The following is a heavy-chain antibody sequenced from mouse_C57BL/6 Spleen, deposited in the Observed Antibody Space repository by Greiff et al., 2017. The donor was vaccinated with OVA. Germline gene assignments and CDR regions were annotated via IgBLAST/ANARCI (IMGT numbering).Heavy chain of an antibody. CDR2: IDPENGDT. Sequence: DVQLQESGAELVRPGASVKLSCTASGFNIKDDYMHWVKQRPEQGLEWIGWIDPENGDTEYASKFQGKATITADTSSNTAYLQLSSLTSEDTAVYYCTAHRGFAYWGQGTLVTVSA. CDR1: GFNIKDDY. J-gene: IGHJ3*01. V-gene: IGHV14-4*01. D-gene: IGHD3-1*01. CDR3: TAHRGFAY.